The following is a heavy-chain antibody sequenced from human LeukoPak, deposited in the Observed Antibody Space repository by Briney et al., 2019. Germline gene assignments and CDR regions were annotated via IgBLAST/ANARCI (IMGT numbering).Heavy chain of an antibody. CDR2: IIPIFGTA. CDR3: ASETAYYYYMDV. V-gene: IGHV1-69*13. Sequence: EASVKVSCKAPGGTFSRNAFSWVRQAPGQGLEWRGGIIPIFGTASYAQRFQGRVTITADESTSTVHMELSSLRSEDTAVYYCASETAYYYYMDVWGKGTTVTISS. J-gene: IGHJ6*03. CDR1: GGTFSRNA.